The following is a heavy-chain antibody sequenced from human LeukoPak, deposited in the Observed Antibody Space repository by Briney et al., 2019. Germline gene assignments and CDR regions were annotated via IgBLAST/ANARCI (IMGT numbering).Heavy chain of an antibody. Sequence: PSETLSLTCTVSGVSISSYYWSWIRQPPGKGLEWIAYMYYSGSTNYNPSLKSRVTISVDTSKNHLSLKVSSVTAADTAVYYCARVGSAWSFDYWGQGTLVTVSS. D-gene: IGHD6-19*01. J-gene: IGHJ4*02. CDR2: MYYSGST. V-gene: IGHV4-59*13. CDR3: ARVGSAWSFDY. CDR1: GVSISSYY.